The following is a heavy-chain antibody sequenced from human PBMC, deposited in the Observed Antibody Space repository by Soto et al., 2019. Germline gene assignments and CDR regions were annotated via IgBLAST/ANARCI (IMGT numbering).Heavy chain of an antibody. CDR2: IIPIFGTA. Sequence: SVKVSCKASGGTFSSYAISWVRQAPGQGLEWMGGIIPIFGTANYAQKFQGRVTITADESTSTAYMELSSLRSEDTAVYYCARELELEPGFFDYWGQGTLVTVPQ. CDR3: ARELELEPGFFDY. D-gene: IGHD1-1*01. CDR1: GGTFSSYA. V-gene: IGHV1-69*13. J-gene: IGHJ4*02.